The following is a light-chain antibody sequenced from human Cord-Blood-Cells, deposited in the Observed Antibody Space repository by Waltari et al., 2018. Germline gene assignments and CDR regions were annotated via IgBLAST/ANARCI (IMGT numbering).Light chain of an antibody. CDR2: KDS. CDR3: QSADSSGTYYV. J-gene: IGLJ1*01. CDR1: ALPKQY. Sequence: SYELNQPPPVSVSPGQTARLTCSGDALPKQYAYWYQQKPGQAPVLVIYKDSERPSGIPERFSGSSSGTTVTLTISGVQAEDEADYYCQSADSSGTYYVFGTGTKVTVL. V-gene: IGLV3-25*03.